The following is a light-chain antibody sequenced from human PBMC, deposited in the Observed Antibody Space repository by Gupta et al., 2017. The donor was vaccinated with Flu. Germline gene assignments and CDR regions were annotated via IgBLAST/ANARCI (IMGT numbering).Light chain of an antibody. J-gene: IGLJ1*01. CDR2: RNN. CDR3: DAWDDSMSGDV. CDR1: SSNIGSNY. V-gene: IGLV1-47*01. Sequence: QSVLTQPPSASWTPGQRVTLSCSGSSSNIGSNYVYWYQQLPGTAPKLLIYRNNQRPSGVPDLFSGSKSGTAASLAXSXLRAEEXADYYCDAWDDSMSGDVGGTATKITV.